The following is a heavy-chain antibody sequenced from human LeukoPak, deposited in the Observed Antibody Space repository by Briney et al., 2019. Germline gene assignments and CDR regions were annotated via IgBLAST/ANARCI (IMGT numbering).Heavy chain of an antibody. Sequence: GRSLRLSCAASGFTFSTYGMHWVRQAPGKGLKWVAFIRYDGSNKYYADSVKGRFTISRDNSKNTLYLQMNSLRAEDTAVYYCAREGDIVVEPAAIDTFDIWGQGTMVTVSS. V-gene: IGHV3-30*02. J-gene: IGHJ3*02. CDR2: IRYDGSNK. CDR1: GFTFSTYG. D-gene: IGHD2-2*01. CDR3: AREGDIVVEPAAIDTFDI.